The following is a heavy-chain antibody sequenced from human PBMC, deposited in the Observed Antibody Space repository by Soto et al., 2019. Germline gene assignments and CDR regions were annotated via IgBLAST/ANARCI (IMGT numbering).Heavy chain of an antibody. CDR1: GGSISSSSYY. CDR2: IYYSGST. V-gene: IGHV4-39*07. D-gene: IGHD4-17*01. Sequence: SETLSLTCTVSGGSISSSSYYWGWIRQPPGKGLEWIGSIYYSGSTYYNPSLKSRVTISVDTSKNQFSLKLSSVTAADTAVYYCAREGGNDYGDYKIDDWGKGTLVTVAS. J-gene: IGHJ4*02. CDR3: AREGGNDYGDYKIDD.